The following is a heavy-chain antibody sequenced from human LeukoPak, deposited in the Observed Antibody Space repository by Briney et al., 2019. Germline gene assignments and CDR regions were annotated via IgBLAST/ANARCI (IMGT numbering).Heavy chain of an antibody. CDR3: AREGGNIYYGSGTLYYYYMDV. CDR2: IIPIFGTA. J-gene: IGHJ6*03. V-gene: IGHV1-69*13. CDR1: GGTFSSYA. Sequence: ASVKVSCKASGGTFSSYAISWVRQAPGQGLEWMGGIIPIFGTANYAQKFQGRVTITADESTSTAYMELSSLRSEDTAVYYCAREGGNIYYGSGTLYYYYMDVWGKGTTVTISS. D-gene: IGHD3-10*01.